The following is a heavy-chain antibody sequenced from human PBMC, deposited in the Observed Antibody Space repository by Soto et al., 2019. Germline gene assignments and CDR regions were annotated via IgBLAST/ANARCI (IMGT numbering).Heavy chain of an antibody. CDR2: IIPILGIA. V-gene: IGHV1-69*02. CDR3: ARVIKPPIAVAATYYYGMDV. CDR1: GGTFSSYT. D-gene: IGHD6-19*01. Sequence: QVQLVQSGAEVKKPGSSVKVSCKASGGTFSSYTISWVRQAPGQGLEWMGRIIPILGIANYAQKFQGRVTITADKSTSTAYMELSSLRSEDKAVYYCARVIKPPIAVAATYYYGMDVWGQGTTVTVSS. J-gene: IGHJ6*02.